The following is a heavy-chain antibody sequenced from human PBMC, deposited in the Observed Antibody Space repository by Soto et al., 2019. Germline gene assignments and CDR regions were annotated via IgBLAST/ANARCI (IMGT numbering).Heavy chain of an antibody. CDR1: GFTFSNAW. J-gene: IGHJ4*02. CDR3: TTDGRWLQFDPIYYFDY. V-gene: IGHV3-15*01. Sequence: PGGSLRLSCAASGFTFSNAWMSWVRQAPGKGLEWVGRIKSKTDGGTTDYAAPVKGRFTISRDDSKNTLYQQMNSLKTEDTAVYYCTTDGRWLQFDPIYYFDYWGQGTLVTVSS. CDR2: IKSKTDGGTT. D-gene: IGHD5-12*01.